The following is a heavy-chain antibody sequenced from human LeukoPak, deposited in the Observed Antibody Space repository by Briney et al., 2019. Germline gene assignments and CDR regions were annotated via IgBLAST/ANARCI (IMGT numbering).Heavy chain of an antibody. CDR1: GFTFSSYA. CDR3: AKGGVASSWNSGY. Sequence: GGSLRLSCAASGFTFSSYAMSWVRQAPEKGLEWVSAISGSGGSTYYADSVKGRFTISRDNSKNTLYLQMNSLRAEDTAVYYCAKGGVASSWNSGYWGQGTLVTVSS. D-gene: IGHD6-13*01. V-gene: IGHV3-23*01. J-gene: IGHJ4*02. CDR2: ISGSGGST.